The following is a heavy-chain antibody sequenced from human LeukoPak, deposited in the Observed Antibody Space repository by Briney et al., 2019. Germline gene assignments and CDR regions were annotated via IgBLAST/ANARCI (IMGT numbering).Heavy chain of an antibody. J-gene: IGHJ3*02. CDR2: IYSGGST. Sequence: GGSLRLSCAASGFTFGDYAITWFRQAPGKGLEWVSVIYSGGSTYYADSVKGRFTISRDNSKNTLYLQMNSLRAEDTAVYYCARGADYYGSGSLSAFDIWGQGTMVTVSS. CDR3: ARGADYYGSGSLSAFDI. D-gene: IGHD3-10*01. CDR1: GFTFGDYA. V-gene: IGHV3-66*01.